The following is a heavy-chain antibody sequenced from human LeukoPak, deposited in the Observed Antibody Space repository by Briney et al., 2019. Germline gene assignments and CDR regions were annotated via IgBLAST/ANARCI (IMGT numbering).Heavy chain of an antibody. D-gene: IGHD4-11*01. Sequence: GGSLRLSCAASGFTFSSYGMHWVRQAPGKGLEWVAFLQNDGSDKYLADPAKGRFTISRDNSKNTLFLQMNSLRADDTAVYYCVRDSIRQQLYYFDHWGQGTLVTVSS. V-gene: IGHV3-30*02. J-gene: IGHJ4*02. CDR1: GFTFSSYG. CDR3: VRDSIRQQLYYFDH. CDR2: LQNDGSDK.